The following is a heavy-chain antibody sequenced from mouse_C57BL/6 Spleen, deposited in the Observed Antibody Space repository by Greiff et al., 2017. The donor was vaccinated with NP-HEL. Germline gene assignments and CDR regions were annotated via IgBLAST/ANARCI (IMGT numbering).Heavy chain of an antibody. D-gene: IGHD2-5*01. Sequence: QVQLQQSGAELVRPGTSVKVSCKASGYAFTNYLIEWVKQRPGQGLEWIGVINPGSGGTNYNEKFKGKATLTADKSSSTAYMQLSSLTSEDSAVYFCARRNSNYLFDYWGQGTTLTVSS. CDR2: INPGSGGT. V-gene: IGHV1-54*01. CDR1: GYAFTNYL. J-gene: IGHJ2*01. CDR3: ARRNSNYLFDY.